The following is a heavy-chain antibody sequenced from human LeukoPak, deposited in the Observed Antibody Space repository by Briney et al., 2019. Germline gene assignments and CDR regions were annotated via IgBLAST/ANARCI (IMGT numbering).Heavy chain of an antibody. D-gene: IGHD3-16*02. J-gene: IGHJ4*02. V-gene: IGHV1-18*04. CDR3: ARNGRLRLGELSSSDY. Sequence: GASVKVSCKTSGYTFTGYYMHWVRQAPGQGLEWMGWISAYNGNTNYAQKLQGRVTMTTDTSTSTAYMELRSLRSDDTAVYYCARNGRLRLGELSSSDYWGQGTLVTVSS. CDR2: ISAYNGNT. CDR1: GYTFTGYY.